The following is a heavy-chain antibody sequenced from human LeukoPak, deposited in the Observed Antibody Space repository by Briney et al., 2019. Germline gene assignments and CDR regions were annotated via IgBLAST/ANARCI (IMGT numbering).Heavy chain of an antibody. Sequence: SVKASCKISGYTLTDASMHWMRQAPGKGLEWMGGFDPEGGETIYAQKFQGRVTMTEDPSADTAYMELRSLSSEDTAVYYCGIGRKFDWLLCHHWGQGTLVTLSS. CDR1: GYTLTDAS. CDR2: FDPEGGET. V-gene: IGHV1-24*01. D-gene: IGHD3-9*01. J-gene: IGHJ5*02. CDR3: GIGRKFDWLLCHH.